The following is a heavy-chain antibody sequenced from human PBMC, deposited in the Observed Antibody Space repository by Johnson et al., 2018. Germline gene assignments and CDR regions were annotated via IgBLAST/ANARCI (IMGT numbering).Heavy chain of an antibody. V-gene: IGHV3-48*01. Sequence: VQLVESGGGLVQPGGSLRLSCEATGLSFSSYSLNLVRQAPGKGLEWISYISSSSRTIYYADSVTGRFTISRDDAKNSLYLQMNSLRAEDTAGYYWARVPTDCYDSSGYGFQHWGQGTLVTVSS. CDR1: GLSFSSYS. D-gene: IGHD3-22*01. J-gene: IGHJ1*01. CDR2: ISSSSRTI. CDR3: ARVPTDCYDSSGYGFQH.